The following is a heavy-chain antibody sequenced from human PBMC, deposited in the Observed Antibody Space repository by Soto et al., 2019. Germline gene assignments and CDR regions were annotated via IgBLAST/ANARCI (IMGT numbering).Heavy chain of an antibody. Sequence: PRLSCAASGFTFSSYAMSWVRQDPGKGLEWVSAISGSGGSKYYADSVKGRFTISRDNSKNTLYLQMNSLRAEDTAVYYCAKPPYYDILTGYSQYFDYWGQGTLVTVSS. D-gene: IGHD3-9*01. CDR2: ISGSGGSK. V-gene: IGHV3-23*01. CDR1: GFTFSSYA. CDR3: AKPPYYDILTGYSQYFDY. J-gene: IGHJ4*02.